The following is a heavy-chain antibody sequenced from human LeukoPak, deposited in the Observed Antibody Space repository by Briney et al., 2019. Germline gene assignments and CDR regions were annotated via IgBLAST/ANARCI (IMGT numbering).Heavy chain of an antibody. D-gene: IGHD6-19*01. J-gene: IGHJ4*02. CDR3: ARSSSGWYSFDY. Sequence: GGSLRLSCAASGFTFTSYAMSWVRQAPGKGLEWVSGVSRSGSSTKYADNVKGRFIISGDNPKNTLYLRMNSLRAEDTAVYYCARSSSGWYSFDYWGQGTLVTVSS. CDR1: GFTFTSYA. CDR2: VSRSGSST. V-gene: IGHV3-23*01.